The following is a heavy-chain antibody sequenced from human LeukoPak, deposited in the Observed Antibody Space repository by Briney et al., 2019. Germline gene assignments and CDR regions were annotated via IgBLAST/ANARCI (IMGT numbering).Heavy chain of an antibody. CDR1: GFTFSKYA. D-gene: IGHD2-21*02. Sequence: PGGSLRLSCAASGFTFSKYAMSWVRQAPGKGLEWVSGISDSGGRTYYADSVKGRFTISRDNSKNTLYLQMNSLRAEDTAVYYCAKHSVSYGDSRPDSWGQGALVTVFS. V-gene: IGHV3-23*01. CDR3: AKHSVSYGDSRPDS. CDR2: ISDSGGRT. J-gene: IGHJ4*02.